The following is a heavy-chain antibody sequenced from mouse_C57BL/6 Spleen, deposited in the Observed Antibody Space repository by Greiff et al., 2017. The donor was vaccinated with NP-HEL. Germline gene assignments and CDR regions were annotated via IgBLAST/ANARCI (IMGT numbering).Heavy chain of an antibody. CDR3: ARNYYDYWPYYYAMDY. J-gene: IGHJ4*01. V-gene: IGHV2-2*01. CDR2: IWSGGST. D-gene: IGHD2-4*01. CDR1: GFSLTSYG. Sequence: VKLVESGPGLVQPSQSLSITCTVSGFSLTSYGVHWVRQSPGKGLEWLGVIWSGGSTDYNAAFISRLSISKDNSKSQVFFKMNSLQADDTAIYYCARNYYDYWPYYYAMDYWGQGTSVTVSS.